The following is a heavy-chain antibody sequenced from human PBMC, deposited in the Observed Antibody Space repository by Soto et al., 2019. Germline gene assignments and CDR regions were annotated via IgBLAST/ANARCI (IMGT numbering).Heavy chain of an antibody. D-gene: IGHD3-3*01. J-gene: IGHJ5*02. V-gene: IGHV3-23*01. Sequence: PGGSLRLSCAASGFTFSSYAMSWVRQAPGKGLEWVSAISGSGGSTYYADSVKGRFTISRDNSKNTLYLQMNSLRAEDTAVYYCAKDLAITIFGVVPGDWFDPWCQGTLVTVSS. CDR2: ISGSGGST. CDR1: GFTFSSYA. CDR3: AKDLAITIFGVVPGDWFDP.